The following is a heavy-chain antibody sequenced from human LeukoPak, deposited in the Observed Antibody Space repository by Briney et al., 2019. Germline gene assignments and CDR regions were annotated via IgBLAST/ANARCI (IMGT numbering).Heavy chain of an antibody. Sequence: SETLSLXCAVSGYSISSGYYWGWIRQPPGKGLAWIGNIYHSGSTYYSPSLKSRVTISVDTSKNQFSLNLSSVTAADTAVYYCASTLQWLSTYFDYWGQGALVTVSS. CDR1: GYSISSGYY. J-gene: IGHJ4*02. CDR2: IYHSGST. V-gene: IGHV4-38-2*01. CDR3: ASTLQWLSTYFDY. D-gene: IGHD6-19*01.